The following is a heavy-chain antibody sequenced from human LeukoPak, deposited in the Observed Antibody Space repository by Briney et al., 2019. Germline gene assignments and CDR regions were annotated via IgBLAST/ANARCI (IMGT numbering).Heavy chain of an antibody. J-gene: IGHJ4*02. Sequence: GGSLRLSCAASGFTFSTYSMNWVRQAPGKGLEWISDINYSGSNIYYADSVKGRFTVSRDNAKNSLYLQMNSLRAEDTAVYYCVRHPIVATIGPHQFDHWGQGTLVTVSS. V-gene: IGHV3-48*04. CDR3: VRHPIVATIGPHQFDH. CDR1: GFTFSTYS. CDR2: INYSGSNI. D-gene: IGHD5-12*01.